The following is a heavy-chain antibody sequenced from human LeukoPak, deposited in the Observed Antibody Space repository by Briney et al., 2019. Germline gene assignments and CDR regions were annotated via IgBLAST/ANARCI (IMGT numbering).Heavy chain of an antibody. CDR3: ARVKPNYDYVWGSYRTYYFDY. CDR1: GYTFTSYG. V-gene: IGHV1-18*01. J-gene: IGHJ4*02. Sequence: ASVKVCCKASGYTFTSYGISWVRQAPGQGLEWMGWISAYNGNTNYAQKLQGRVTMTTDTSTSTAYMELRSLRSDDTAVYYCARVKPNYDYVWGSYRTYYFDYWGQGTLVTVSS. CDR2: ISAYNGNT. D-gene: IGHD3-16*02.